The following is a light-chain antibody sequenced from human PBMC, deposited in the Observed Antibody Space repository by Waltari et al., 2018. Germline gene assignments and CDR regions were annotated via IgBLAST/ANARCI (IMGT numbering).Light chain of an antibody. J-gene: IGLJ3*02. V-gene: IGLV2-14*01. CDR1: RSDVGGYNY. CDR3: SSYTASSTRV. Sequence: QSALTQPASVSGSPGPSITISCTGTRSDVGGYNYFPWYQQHPDQVPKLIIFEVSHRPSGVPDRFSGSKSCNTASLTISGLQTEDEANYYCSSYTASSTRVFGGGTTLTVL. CDR2: EVS.